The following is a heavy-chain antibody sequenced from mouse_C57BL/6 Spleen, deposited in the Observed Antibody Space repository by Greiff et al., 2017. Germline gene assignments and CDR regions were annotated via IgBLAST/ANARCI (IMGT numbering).Heavy chain of an antibody. CDR1: GYAFSSYW. CDR3: AINGDGYYRYFDV. CDR2: IYPGDGDT. D-gene: IGHD2-3*01. J-gene: IGHJ1*03. Sequence: VQLQQSGAELVKPGASVKISCKASGYAFSSYWMNWVKQRPGKGLEWIGQIYPGDGDTNYNGKFKGKATLTADKSSSTAYLQLSSLTSEDSAVYFCAINGDGYYRYFDVWGTGTTVTVSS. V-gene: IGHV1-80*01.